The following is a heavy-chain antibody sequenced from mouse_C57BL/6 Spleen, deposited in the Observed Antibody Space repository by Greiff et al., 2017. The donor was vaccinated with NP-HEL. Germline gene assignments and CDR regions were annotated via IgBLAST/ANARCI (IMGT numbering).Heavy chain of an antibody. J-gene: IGHJ2*01. Sequence: QVQLQQPGAELVKPGASVKMSCKASGYTFTSYWITWVKQRPGQGLEWIGDIYPGSGSTNYNEKFKSKATLTVDTSSSTAYMQLRSLTAEDSAAFLWESGPHYWGQGTTLTVSS. D-gene: IGHD1-3*01. CDR2: IYPGSGST. CDR3: ESGPHY. CDR1: GYTFTSYW. V-gene: IGHV1-55*01.